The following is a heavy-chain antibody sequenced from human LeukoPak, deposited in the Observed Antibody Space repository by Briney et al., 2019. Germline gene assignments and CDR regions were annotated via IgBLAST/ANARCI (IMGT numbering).Heavy chain of an antibody. Sequence: PGGSLRLSCAASGFTFDDYAMHWVRQAPGKGLEWVSLISWDGGSTYYADSVEGRFTISRDNSKNSLYLQMNSLRSEDTALYYCARDPYSGSYGDYYYYYMDVWGKGTTVTISS. CDR3: ARDPYSGSYGDYYYYYMDV. CDR1: GFTFDDYA. J-gene: IGHJ6*03. V-gene: IGHV3-43D*03. D-gene: IGHD1-26*01. CDR2: ISWDGGST.